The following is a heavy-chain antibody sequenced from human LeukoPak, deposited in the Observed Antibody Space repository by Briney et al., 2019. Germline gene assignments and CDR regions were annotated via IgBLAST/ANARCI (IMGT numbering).Heavy chain of an antibody. D-gene: IGHD3/OR15-3a*01. V-gene: IGHV3-9*03. CDR2: ITWNSGSV. CDR1: GFTFHDYA. J-gene: IGHJ3*02. Sequence: PGGSLRLSCAASGFTFHDYAMHWVRQVPGKGLEWVSGITWNSGSVLYADSVRGRFTISRDNAKNSLYLQMNSLRPEDMAFYYCARGLGVASLIVDALDMWGQGTMVTV. CDR3: ARGLGVASLIVDALDM.